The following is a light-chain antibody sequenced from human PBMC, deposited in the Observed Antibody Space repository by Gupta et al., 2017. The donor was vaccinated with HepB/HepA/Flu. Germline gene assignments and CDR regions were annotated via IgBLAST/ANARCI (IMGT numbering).Light chain of an antibody. J-gene: IGLJ3*02. Sequence: YDLTQPPSVSVSPGQAASIVCSGDRLGDKYVSWHQQKPGQSPVLVMFQDTKRPSGIPERFSGSNSGHTATLTISGTQAMDEADYYCQTWDRTTWVFGAGTKLTVL. CDR2: QDT. CDR1: RLGDKY. V-gene: IGLV3-1*01. CDR3: QTWDRTTWV.